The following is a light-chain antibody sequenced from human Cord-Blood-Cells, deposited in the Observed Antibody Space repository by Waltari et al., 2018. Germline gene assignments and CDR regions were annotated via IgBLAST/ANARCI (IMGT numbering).Light chain of an antibody. Sequence: QSALTQPASVSGSPGQSITISCAGRSRDVGGYNVVSWYQQNPSKAPILMIYEGCKRPSGFSNRFSVCKAGNTASLTISGLQAEDEADYYCCSYAGSSTWVFGGGTKLTVL. J-gene: IGLJ3*02. V-gene: IGLV2-23*01. CDR2: EGC. CDR1: SRDVGGYNV. CDR3: CSYAGSSTWV.